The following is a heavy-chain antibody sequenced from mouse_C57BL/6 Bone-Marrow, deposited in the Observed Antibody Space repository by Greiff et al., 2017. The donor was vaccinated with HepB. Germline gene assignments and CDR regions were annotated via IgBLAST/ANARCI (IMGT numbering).Heavy chain of an antibody. D-gene: IGHD2-5*01. CDR2: INPNNGGT. CDR3: ATYYSNSAGFAY. CDR1: GYTFTDYN. J-gene: IGHJ3*01. V-gene: IGHV1-18*01. Sequence: VQLKQSGPELVKPGASVKIPCKASGYTFTDYNMDWVKQSHGKSLEWIGDINPNNGGTIYNQKFKGKATLTVDKSSSTAYMELRSLTSEDTAVYYCATYYSNSAGFAYWGQGTLVTVSA.